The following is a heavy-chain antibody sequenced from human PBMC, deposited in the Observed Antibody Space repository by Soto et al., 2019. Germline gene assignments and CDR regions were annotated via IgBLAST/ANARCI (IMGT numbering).Heavy chain of an antibody. J-gene: IGHJ4*02. CDR3: VKTYYYDSSGYYRFTTPPSPVFDY. D-gene: IGHD3-22*01. CDR1: GFTFSSYA. V-gene: IGHV3-64D*06. CDR2: ISSNGGST. Sequence: PGGSLRLSCSASGFTFSSYAMHWVRQAPGKGLEYVSAISSNGGSTYYADSVKGRFTISRDNSKNTLYLQMSSLRAEDTAVYYCVKTYYYDSSGYYRFTTPPSPVFDYWGQGTLVTVSS.